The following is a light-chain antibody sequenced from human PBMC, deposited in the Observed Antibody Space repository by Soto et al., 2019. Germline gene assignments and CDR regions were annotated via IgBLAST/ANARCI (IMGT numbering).Light chain of an antibody. Sequence: QSVLTQPPSASGTPGQRVTISCSGGSSNMGTNTVSWYQQVPGTAPKVLIYVNDKRPSGVPDRFSGSNSGTSASLAISGLQPEDEAEYYCVACDDSLNGHVFGTGTKLTVL. CDR1: SSNMGTNT. CDR3: VACDDSLNGHV. J-gene: IGLJ1*01. CDR2: VND. V-gene: IGLV1-44*01.